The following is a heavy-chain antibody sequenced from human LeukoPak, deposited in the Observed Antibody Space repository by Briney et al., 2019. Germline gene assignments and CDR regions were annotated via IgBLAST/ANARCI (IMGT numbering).Heavy chain of an antibody. CDR1: GYTFTSYG. Sequence: ASVKVSCKASGYTFTSYGISWVRQAPGQGLELMGWISAYNGNTNYAQKFQGRVIMTTDTSTSTAYMELRSLRSDDTAVYYCARRNILTGYDWGQGTLVTVSS. D-gene: IGHD3-9*01. CDR2: ISAYNGNT. J-gene: IGHJ4*02. V-gene: IGHV1-18*01. CDR3: ARRNILTGYD.